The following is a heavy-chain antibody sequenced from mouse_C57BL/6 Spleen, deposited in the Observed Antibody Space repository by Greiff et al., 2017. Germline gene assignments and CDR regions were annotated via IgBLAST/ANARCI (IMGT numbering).Heavy chain of an antibody. V-gene: IGHV1-81*01. CDR2: IYPRSGNT. Sequence: QVQLQQSGAELARPGASVKLSCKASGYTFTSSGISWVKQRTGQGLEWIGEIYPRSGNTYYNEKFKGKATLTADKSSSTAYMELRSLTSEDSAVYFCARSSGSSYDYYAMDYWGQGTSVTVSS. CDR1: GYTFTSSG. J-gene: IGHJ4*01. D-gene: IGHD1-1*01. CDR3: ARSSGSSYDYYAMDY.